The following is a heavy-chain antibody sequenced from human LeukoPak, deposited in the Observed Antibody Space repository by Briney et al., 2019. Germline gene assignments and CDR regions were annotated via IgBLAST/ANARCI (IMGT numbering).Heavy chain of an antibody. V-gene: IGHV4-34*01. CDR2: IYHSGST. J-gene: IGHJ6*03. D-gene: IGHD4-17*01. Sequence: SETLSLTCAVYGGSFSGYYWSWIRQPPGKGLEWIGSIYHSGSTYYNPSLKSRVTISVDTSKNQFSLKLSSVTAADTAVYYCARHGFDYGVLYYYYYYMDVWGKGTTVTISS. CDR1: GGSFSGYY. CDR3: ARHGFDYGVLYYYYYYMDV.